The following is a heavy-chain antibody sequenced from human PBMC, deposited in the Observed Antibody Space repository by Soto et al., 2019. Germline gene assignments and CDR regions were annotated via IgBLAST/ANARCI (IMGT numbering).Heavy chain of an antibody. J-gene: IGHJ2*01. CDR3: ARVDSSGWSGYWYFDL. Sequence: QVQLQESGPGLVKPSGTLSLTCAVSSGSISSSNWWSWVRQPPGKGLEWIGEIYHSGSTNYNPSLKSRVTISVDKSKNQFSLKLSSVTAADTAVYYCARVDSSGWSGYWYFDLWGRGTLVTVSS. V-gene: IGHV4-4*02. D-gene: IGHD6-19*01. CDR1: SGSISSSNW. CDR2: IYHSGST.